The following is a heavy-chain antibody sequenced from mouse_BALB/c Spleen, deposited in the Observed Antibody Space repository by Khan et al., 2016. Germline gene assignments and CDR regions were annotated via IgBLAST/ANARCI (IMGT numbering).Heavy chain of an antibody. CDR1: GFSLSGYG. Sequence: QVPLKQSGPGLVQPSQSLSITCTFSGFSLSGYGIHWIRQSPGKGLEWLGVIWSGGSTDYNEAFISRLNISKDNSMSQVFFNSNCLQPSDTAIYYCARRDDSYVFFTYWGQGTQVTVSA. CDR3: ARRDDSYVFFTY. V-gene: IGHV2-2*02. J-gene: IGHJ3*01. CDR2: IWSGGST. D-gene: IGHD1-1*01.